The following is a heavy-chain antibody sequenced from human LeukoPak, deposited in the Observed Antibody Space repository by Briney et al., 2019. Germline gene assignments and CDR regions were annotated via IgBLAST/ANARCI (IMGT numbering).Heavy chain of an antibody. CDR2: MNPNSGNT. CDR3: ARNGRVRRVVKDLFEY. Sequence: ASVKVSCKASGYTFTNYDINWVRQATGQGLEWMGWMNPNSGNTGYAQKFQGRVTITRNTSISTAYMELSSLRSEDTAVYYCARNGRVRRVVKDLFEYWGQGTLVAVSS. CDR1: GYTFTNYD. D-gene: IGHD3-10*01. V-gene: IGHV1-8*03. J-gene: IGHJ4*02.